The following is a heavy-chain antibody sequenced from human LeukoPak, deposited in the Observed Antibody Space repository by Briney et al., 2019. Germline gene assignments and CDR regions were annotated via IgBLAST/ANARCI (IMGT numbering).Heavy chain of an antibody. CDR3: ARVPWFDP. V-gene: IGHV3-48*03. J-gene: IGHJ5*02. CDR1: GFTFSSFE. CDR2: ISDSGNTI. Sequence: PGGSLRLSCAASGFTFSSFEMNWVRQAPGKGLEWVSYISDSGNTIFYADSVKGRFTISRDNSKNSLYLQMNSLRAEDTAVYYCARVPWFDPWGQGTLVTGSS.